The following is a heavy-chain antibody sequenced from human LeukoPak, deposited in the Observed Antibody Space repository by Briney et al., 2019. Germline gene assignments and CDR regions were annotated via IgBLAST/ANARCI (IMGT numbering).Heavy chain of an antibody. D-gene: IGHD4-23*01. CDR2: IYPGDSGT. CDR3: ARPDDYGGKPAAFNI. V-gene: IGHV5-51*01. CDR1: GYIFITYW. Sequence: GESLKISCKGSGYIFITYWIGWVRQMPGKGLEWMGIIYPGDSGTRYSPSFQGQVTISADKSINTAYLQWSSLKASDTAMYYCARPDDYGGKPAAFNIWGQGTMVTVSS. J-gene: IGHJ3*02.